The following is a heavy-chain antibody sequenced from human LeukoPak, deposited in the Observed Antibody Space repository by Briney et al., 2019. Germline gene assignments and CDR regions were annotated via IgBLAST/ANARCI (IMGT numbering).Heavy chain of an antibody. CDR2: INHSGST. J-gene: IGHJ4*02. Sequence: SETLSLTCAVYGGSFSGYYWSWIRQPPGKGLEWIGEINHSGSTNYNPSLDHRVSLSIDTSKNQFSLSLSSVTAADTAVYYCARGSAPGTGPPSLDSWGQGTLVTVSS. CDR1: GGSFSGYY. CDR3: ARGSAPGTGPPSLDS. D-gene: IGHD6-13*01. V-gene: IGHV4-34*01.